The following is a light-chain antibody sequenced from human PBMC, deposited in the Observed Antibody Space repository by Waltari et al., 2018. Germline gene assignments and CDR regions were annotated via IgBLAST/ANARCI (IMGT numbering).Light chain of an antibody. J-gene: IGLJ2*01. CDR2: YDE. CDR3: ATWDDSLSGAA. CDR1: SFNIGNNA. Sequence: QSVLTQPPSVSEAPRQRVTISCSGSSFNIGNNAVNWYQQLPEKAPKLLIYYDELPATAPYHRFSGSNSGTSAALAICARHSADTAYSYSATWDDSLSGAAFGGRHKVTV. V-gene: IGLV1-36*01.